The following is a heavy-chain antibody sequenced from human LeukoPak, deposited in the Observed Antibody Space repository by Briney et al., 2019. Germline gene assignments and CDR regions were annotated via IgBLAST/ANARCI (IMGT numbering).Heavy chain of an antibody. D-gene: IGHD1-14*01. CDR1: RFTFSNYW. Sequence: GGSLRLSCAASRFTFSNYWIHWVRQAQGKVLVWVSRINTDGSITSYADSVKGRFTISRDNAKSTLYLQMNSLRAEDTAVYYCASDLTGYSDYWGQGTLVTVSS. CDR3: ASDLTGYSDY. V-gene: IGHV3-74*01. CDR2: INTDGSIT. J-gene: IGHJ4*02.